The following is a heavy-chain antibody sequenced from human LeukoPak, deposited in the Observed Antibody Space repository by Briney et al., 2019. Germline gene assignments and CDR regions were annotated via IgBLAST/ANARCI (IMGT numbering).Heavy chain of an antibody. V-gene: IGHV3-7*01. CDR2: IKQDRSEK. J-gene: IGHJ4*02. CDR3: ARDFRIAANDGGN. CDR1: GFTFTNYW. D-gene: IGHD6-25*01. Sequence: GGSLRLSCAASGFTFTNYWMSWVRQAPGKGLELVANIKQDRSEKYYVDSVKGRFTISRDNAKNSLYLQMNSLRAEDTAVYYCARDFRIAANDGGNWGQGTLVTVSS.